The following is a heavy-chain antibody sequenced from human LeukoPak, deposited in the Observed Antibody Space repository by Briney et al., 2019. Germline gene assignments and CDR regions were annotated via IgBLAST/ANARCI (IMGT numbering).Heavy chain of an antibody. V-gene: IGHV4-34*01. CDR1: GGSFSGYY. CDR3: ARSITMIVRAFDI. Sequence: PSETLSLTCAVYGGSFSGYYWSWIRQPPGKGLEWIGEINHSGSTNYNPSLKSRVTISVDTSKNQFSLKLSSVTAADTAVYYCARSITMIVRAFDIWGQRTMVTVSS. J-gene: IGHJ3*02. D-gene: IGHD3-22*01. CDR2: INHSGST.